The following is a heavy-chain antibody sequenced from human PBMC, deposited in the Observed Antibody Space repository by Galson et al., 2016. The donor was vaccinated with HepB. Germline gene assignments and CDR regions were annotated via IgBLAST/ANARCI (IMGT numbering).Heavy chain of an antibody. Sequence: QSGAEVKKPGGSLRISCQASGYIFTKYWISWVRQMPGKGLEWMGKVDPSEPHAYYSPSFQGHVTISADRSVSTAYLQWSGLKASDTAIYYCAKGERTNSLGDFDYWGQGTLVTVSS. D-gene: IGHD3-16*01. CDR2: VDPSEPHA. J-gene: IGHJ4*02. CDR1: GYIFTKYW. V-gene: IGHV5-10-1*01. CDR3: AKGERTNSLGDFDY.